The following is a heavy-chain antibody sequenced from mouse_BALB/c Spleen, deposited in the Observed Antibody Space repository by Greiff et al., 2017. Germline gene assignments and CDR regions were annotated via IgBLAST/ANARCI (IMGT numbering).Heavy chain of an antibody. D-gene: IGHD1-1*01. V-gene: IGHV5-12-2*01. CDR1: GFTFSSYT. CDR3: ARHDYYGSSYPYWYFDV. Sequence: DVKLVESGGGLVQPGGSLKLSCAASGFTFSSYTMSWVRQTPEKRLEWVAYISNGGGSTYYPDTVKGRFTISRDNAKNTLYLQMSSLKSEDTAMYYCARHDYYGSSYPYWYFDVWGAGTTVTVSS. J-gene: IGHJ1*01. CDR2: ISNGGGST.